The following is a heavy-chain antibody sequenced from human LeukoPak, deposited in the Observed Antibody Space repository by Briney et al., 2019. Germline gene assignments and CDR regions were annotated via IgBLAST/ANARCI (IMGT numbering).Heavy chain of an antibody. CDR1: GFIFSNYA. V-gene: IGHV3-23*01. J-gene: IGHJ4*02. D-gene: IGHD2-2*02. CDR2: LSGSGDSI. CDR3: AKAHYTSSWPMDY. Sequence: PGGSLRLSCAASGFIFSNYAMSWVRQAPGKGLEGVSALSGSGDSIYYADSVKGRFTISRDNSKDTLFLQMNDLRAEDTALYYCAKAHYTSSWPMDYWGQGTLVTVSS.